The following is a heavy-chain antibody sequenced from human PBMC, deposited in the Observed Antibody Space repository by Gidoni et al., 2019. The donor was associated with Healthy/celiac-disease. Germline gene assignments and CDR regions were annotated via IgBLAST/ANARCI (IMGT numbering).Heavy chain of an antibody. Sequence: EVQLLESGGGLVQPGGSLRLSCAASGFPFSSYAMIWVRQAPGKGLEWVSAISGSGGSTYYADSVKGRFTISRDNSKNTLYLQMNSLRAEDTAVYYCAKDLLSMIVVVITMHGAFDIWGQGTMVTVSS. CDR2: ISGSGGST. V-gene: IGHV3-23*01. J-gene: IGHJ3*02. D-gene: IGHD3-22*01. CDR3: AKDLLSMIVVVITMHGAFDI. CDR1: GFPFSSYA.